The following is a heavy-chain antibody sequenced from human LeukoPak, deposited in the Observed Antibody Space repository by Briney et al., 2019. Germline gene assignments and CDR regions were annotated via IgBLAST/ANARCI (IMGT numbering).Heavy chain of an antibody. Sequence: SVKVPCKASGGTFSSYAISWVRQAPGQGLEWMGRIIPIFGTANYAQKFQGRVTITTDESTSTAYMELSSLRSEDTAVYYCARDLGSCKLGPWGQGTLVTVSS. CDR2: IIPIFGTA. CDR3: ARDLGSCKLGP. CDR1: GGTFSSYA. D-gene: IGHD6-6*01. J-gene: IGHJ5*02. V-gene: IGHV1-69*05.